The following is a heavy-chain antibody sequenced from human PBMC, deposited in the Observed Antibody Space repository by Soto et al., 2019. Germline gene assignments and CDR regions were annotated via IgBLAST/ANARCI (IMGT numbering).Heavy chain of an antibody. D-gene: IGHD3-22*01. CDR1: GGSISSGGYS. J-gene: IGHJ3*02. CDR3: PRHPYYYDPDAFDI. Sequence: SETLSLTCAVSGGSISSGGYSWSWIRQPPGKGLEWIGYIYYSGSTYYNPSLKSRVTISVDTSKNQFSLKLSSVTAADTAVYYCPRHPYYYDPDAFDIWGQGTMVTVSS. V-gene: IGHV4-30-2*03. CDR2: IYYSGST.